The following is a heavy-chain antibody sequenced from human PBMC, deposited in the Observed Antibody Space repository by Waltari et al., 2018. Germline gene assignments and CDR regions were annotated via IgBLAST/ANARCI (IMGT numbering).Heavy chain of an antibody. V-gene: IGHV5-51*01. CDR1: GYSFTSYW. Sequence: EVQLVQSGAEVKKPGESLKISCKGSGYSFTSYWIGWVRQMRGKGLEWMGILDPADPVTRYSPSFQGQVTISGDKSISTAYLQWSSLKAADTAMYYCARHKTMAYRGSYYYCDYWGQGTLVTVSS. CDR2: LDPADPVT. D-gene: IGHD1-26*01. J-gene: IGHJ4*02. CDR3: ARHKTMAYRGSYYYCDY.